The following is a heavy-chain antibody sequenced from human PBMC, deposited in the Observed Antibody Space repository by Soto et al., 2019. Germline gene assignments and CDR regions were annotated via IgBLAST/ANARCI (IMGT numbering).Heavy chain of an antibody. Sequence: PGGSLRLSCAASGFTFSDYYMSWIRQAPGKGLEWVSYISSSGSTIYYADSVKGRFTISRDNAKNSLYLQMNSLRAEDTAVYYCARDALLRYQLPNFDYWGQGTLVTSPQ. D-gene: IGHD2-2*01. CDR2: ISSSGSTI. CDR1: GFTFSDYY. V-gene: IGHV3-11*01. J-gene: IGHJ4*02. CDR3: ARDALLRYQLPNFDY.